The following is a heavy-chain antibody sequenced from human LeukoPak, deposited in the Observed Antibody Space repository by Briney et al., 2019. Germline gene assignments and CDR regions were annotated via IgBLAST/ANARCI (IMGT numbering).Heavy chain of an antibody. CDR3: ARGHYGLTI. V-gene: IGHV3-11*01. CDR1: GFTFSDSY. CDR2: IGPSGSPI. Sequence: GGSLRLSCAASGFTFSDSYMRWIRQAPGKGVDWVSYIGPSGSPIYYTDSVKGRFTVSRDNAKDSVFMQMSSRRAEDRGVYYCARGHYGLTIWGQGTPVIVSS. J-gene: IGHJ6*02.